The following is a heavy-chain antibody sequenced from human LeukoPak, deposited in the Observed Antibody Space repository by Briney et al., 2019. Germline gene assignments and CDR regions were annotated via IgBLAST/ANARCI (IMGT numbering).Heavy chain of an antibody. CDR1: GFSFSDHE. CDR2: IRNKANSHTT. D-gene: IGHD2/OR15-2a*01. CDR3: VSASAGLVEY. J-gene: IGHJ4*02. V-gene: IGHV3-72*01. Sequence: AGGSLRLSCAASGFSFSDHEMDWVRQAPGKGQEWVGRIRNKANSHTTEYAASVRGRFTISREDSENSLYLQMNRLKTEDTAVYHCVSASAGLVEYWGQGTLVTVSS.